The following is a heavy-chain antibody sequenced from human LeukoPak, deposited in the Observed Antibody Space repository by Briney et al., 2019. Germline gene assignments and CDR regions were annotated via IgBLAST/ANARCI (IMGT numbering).Heavy chain of an antibody. CDR1: GGSIPSYY. V-gene: IGHV4-59*01. D-gene: IGHD4-11*01. CDR2: LLYSGST. J-gene: IGHJ4*02. CDR3: ARGAYSNYLSVGY. Sequence: PSETLSLTCAISGGSIPSYYWSWIRQTPGKGLEWIGYLLYSGSTNYNPSLKSRVTMSIDTSKNQFSLKLRSVTAADTAVYHCARGAYSNYLSVGYWGQGILVTVSS.